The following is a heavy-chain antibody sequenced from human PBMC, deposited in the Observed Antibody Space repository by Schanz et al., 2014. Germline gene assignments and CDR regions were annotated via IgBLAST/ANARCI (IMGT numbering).Heavy chain of an antibody. CDR3: ARRNFYDKSAAFDY. D-gene: IGHD3-9*01. CDR2: IKSKTDGGTT. Sequence: VQLVDSGGGLVKPGGSLRLSCAASGFTFSSYYMSWIRQAPGKGLEWVGRIKSKTDGGTTDYAAPVKGRFTISRDESESSLYLQMDSLKTEDTAVYYCARRNFYDKSAAFDYWGQGSLVTVSS. J-gene: IGHJ4*02. V-gene: IGHV3-15*01. CDR1: GFTFSSYY.